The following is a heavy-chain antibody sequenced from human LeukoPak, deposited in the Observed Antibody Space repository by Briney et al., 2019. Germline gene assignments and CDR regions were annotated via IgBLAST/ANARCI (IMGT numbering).Heavy chain of an antibody. CDR3: VRAPGAT. CDR2: IYSGGNT. D-gene: IGHD3-10*01. J-gene: IGHJ5*02. CDR1: GFIVSSNH. V-gene: IGHV3-53*01. Sequence: GGSLRLSCAASGFIVSSNHMSWVRQAPGKGLEWVSVIYSGGNTYYADSVNGRFTISIDNSKNTLYLQMDSLRGEDTAVYYCVRAPGATWGQGTLVTVSP.